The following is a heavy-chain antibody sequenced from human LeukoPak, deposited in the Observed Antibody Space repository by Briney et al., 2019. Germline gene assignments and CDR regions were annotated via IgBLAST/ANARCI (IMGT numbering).Heavy chain of an antibody. CDR2: INPSGGST. CDR1: GYTFTSYY. Sequence: ASVKVSCKASGYTFTSYYMHWVRQAPGQGLEWMGIINPSGGSTSYAQKFQGRVTMTRDTSTSTVYMELSSLRSEDTAMYYCARGSSGWYWGSYYFDYWGQGTLVTVSS. J-gene: IGHJ4*02. CDR3: ARGSSGWYWGSYYFDY. V-gene: IGHV1-46*01. D-gene: IGHD6-19*01.